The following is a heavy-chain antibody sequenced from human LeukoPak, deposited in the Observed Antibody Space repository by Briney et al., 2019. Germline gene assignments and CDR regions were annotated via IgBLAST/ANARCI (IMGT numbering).Heavy chain of an antibody. J-gene: IGHJ4*02. V-gene: IGHV4-39*01. CDR2: IYYSGTT. CDR3: ARHYSGDLYYFDY. CDR1: GGSISRSLYY. Sequence: SETLSLTCTVSGGSISRSLYYWGWIRQPPGKGLEWIGTIYYSGTTYYNPSLRSRVTVSVDTSNNQFPLKLSSVTAADTAVYYCARHYSGDLYYFDYWGQGTLVTVSS. D-gene: IGHD4-17*01.